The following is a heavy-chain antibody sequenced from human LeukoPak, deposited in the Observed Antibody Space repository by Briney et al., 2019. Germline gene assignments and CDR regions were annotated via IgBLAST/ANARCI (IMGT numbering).Heavy chain of an antibody. CDR1: GGTFSSYA. CDR2: IIPILGIA. Sequence: SVTVSCKASGGTFSSYAISWVRQAPGQGLEWMGRIIPILGIANYAQKFQGRVTITADKSTSTAYMELSSLRSEDTAVYYCARGYDSSGYYYDYWGQGTLVTVSS. CDR3: ARGYDSSGYYYDY. D-gene: IGHD3-22*01. J-gene: IGHJ4*02. V-gene: IGHV1-69*04.